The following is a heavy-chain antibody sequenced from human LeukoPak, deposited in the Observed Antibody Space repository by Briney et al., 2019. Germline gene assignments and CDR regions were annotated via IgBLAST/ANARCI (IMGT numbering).Heavy chain of an antibody. CDR3: ATERFGTTGPNWFDP. CDR2: INTNTGNP. V-gene: IGHV7-4-1*02. Sequence: GASVKVSCKASGYTFTSYAMNWVRQAPGQGLEWMGWINTNTGNPTYAQGFTGRFVFSLDTSVSTAYLQISSLKAEDTAIYYCATERFGTTGPNWFDPWGQGTLVTVSS. D-gene: IGHD1-1*01. J-gene: IGHJ5*02. CDR1: GYTFTSYA.